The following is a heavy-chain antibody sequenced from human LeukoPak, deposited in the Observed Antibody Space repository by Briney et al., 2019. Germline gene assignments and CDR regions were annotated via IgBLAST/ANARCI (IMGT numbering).Heavy chain of an antibody. J-gene: IGHJ5*02. CDR2: IIPIFGTA. CDR1: GGTFSSYA. Sequence: SVKVSCKASGGTFSSYAISWVRQAPGQGLEWMGRIIPIFGTANYAQKFQGRVTITTDESTSTAYMELSSLRAEDTAVYYCARSWSSSWYQKSEGGFEFDPWGQGTLVTVSS. CDR3: ARSWSSSWYQKSEGGFEFDP. D-gene: IGHD6-13*01. V-gene: IGHV1-69*05.